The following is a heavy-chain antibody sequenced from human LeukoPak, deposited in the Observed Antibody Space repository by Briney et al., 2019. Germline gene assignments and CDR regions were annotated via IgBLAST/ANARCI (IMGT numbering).Heavy chain of an antibody. D-gene: IGHD6-13*01. V-gene: IGHV4-59*08. CDR1: GVSISSYY. Sequence: SETLSLTCTVSGVSISSYYWSWIRQPPGKGLEWIGYIYYSGSTNYNPFLKSRVTISVDTSKNQFSLKLSSVTAADTAVYYCARHNPYSSSWTVDYWGQGTLVTVSS. J-gene: IGHJ4*02. CDR3: ARHNPYSSSWTVDY. CDR2: IYYSGST.